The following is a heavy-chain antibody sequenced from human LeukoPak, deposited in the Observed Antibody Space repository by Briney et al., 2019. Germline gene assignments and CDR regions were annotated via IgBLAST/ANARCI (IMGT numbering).Heavy chain of an antibody. D-gene: IGHD6-19*01. CDR3: ALALRGIAVAGTWWGGDY. CDR2: IYPGDSDT. V-gene: IGHV5-51*01. Sequence: GESLKISCKGSGYSFTSYWIGWVRQMPGKGLEWMGIIYPGDSDTRYSPSFQGQVTISADKSISTAYLQWSSLKASDTAMYYCALALRGIAVAGTWWGGDYWGQGTLVTVSS. J-gene: IGHJ4*02. CDR1: GYSFTSYW.